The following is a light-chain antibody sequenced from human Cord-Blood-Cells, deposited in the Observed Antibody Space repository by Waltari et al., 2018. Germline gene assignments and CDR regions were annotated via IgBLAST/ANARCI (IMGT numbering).Light chain of an antibody. CDR1: SLRSFY. CDR3: NSRDSSGNHVV. J-gene: IGLJ2*01. V-gene: IGLV3-19*01. Sequence: SSDLTQHPAVSVALGQTVRITCQGDSLRSFYASWYQQKPGQAPVLVIYGKNNRPSGIPDRFSGSSSGNTASLTITGAQAEDEADYYCNSRDSSGNHVVFGGGTKLTVL. CDR2: GKN.